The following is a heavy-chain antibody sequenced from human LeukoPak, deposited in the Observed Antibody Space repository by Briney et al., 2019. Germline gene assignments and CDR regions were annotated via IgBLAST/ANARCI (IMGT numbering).Heavy chain of an antibody. D-gene: IGHD2-15*01. V-gene: IGHV4-59*04. J-gene: IGHJ4*02. Sequence: SETLSLTCSVSGGPISSHYWSWVRQPPGKGLEWIGYIYYSGSTYYNPSLKSRVTISVDTSKNQFSLKLSSVTAADTAVYYCARPNCSGGSCLIDYWGQGTLVTVSS. CDR2: IYYSGST. CDR3: ARPNCSGGSCLIDY. CDR1: GGPISSHY.